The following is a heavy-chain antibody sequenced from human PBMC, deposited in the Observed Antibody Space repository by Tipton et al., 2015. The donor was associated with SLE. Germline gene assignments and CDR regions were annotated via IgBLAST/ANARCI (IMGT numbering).Heavy chain of an antibody. V-gene: IGHV4-38-2*02. CDR3: AGDSGEIAFDI. D-gene: IGHD3-10*01. CDR2: IYHSGST. Sequence: TLSLTCTVSGYSTSSGYYWGWIRQPPGKGLEYIGSIYHSGSTFYNPSLKSRVTISVDTSKNQFSLKLSSVTAADTAVYYCAGDSGEIAFDIWGQGTMVTVSS. J-gene: IGHJ3*02. CDR1: GYSTSSGYY.